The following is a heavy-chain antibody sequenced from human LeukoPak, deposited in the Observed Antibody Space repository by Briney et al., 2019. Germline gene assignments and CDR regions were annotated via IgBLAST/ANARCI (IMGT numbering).Heavy chain of an antibody. CDR2: ISSSGGTT. CDR3: AKDLEPHDHYGSGKNY. CDR1: GFTFSSYA. J-gene: IGHJ4*02. Sequence: GASLRLSCAASGFTFSSYAMNWVRQAPGKGLEWVSVISSSGGTTYYADSVKGRFTISRDNSKNTLYLQMNSLRAEDTAVYYCAKDLEPHDHYGSGKNYWGQGTLVTVSS. D-gene: IGHD3-10*01. V-gene: IGHV3-23*01.